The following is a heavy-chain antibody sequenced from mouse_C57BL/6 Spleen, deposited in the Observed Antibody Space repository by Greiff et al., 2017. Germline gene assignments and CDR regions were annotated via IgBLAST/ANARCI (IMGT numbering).Heavy chain of an antibody. D-gene: IGHD1-1*01. J-gene: IGHJ1*03. CDR2: IWRGGST. CDR3: AKNRGWSSNYWYFDV. Sequence: VQLKESGPGLVQPSPTLSITCKAPGFSFTSYGVHWVRQSPGQGLEWLGEIWRGGSTDYNAAFMSRLSITKDNSKSQFFFKMKSLRADDTDIYDCAKNRGWSSNYWYFDVWGTGTTVTVSS. CDR1: GFSFTSYG. V-gene: IGHV2-5*01.